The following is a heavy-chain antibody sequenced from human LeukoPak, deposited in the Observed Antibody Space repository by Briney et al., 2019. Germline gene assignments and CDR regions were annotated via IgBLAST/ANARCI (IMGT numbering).Heavy chain of an antibody. CDR3: AREVAAAGTSYYYYYMDV. J-gene: IGHJ6*03. V-gene: IGHV3-7*01. Sequence: PGGSLRFSCAASGFTFSSYWMSWVRQAPGKGLEWVANIKQDGSEKYYVDSVKGRFTISRDNAKNSLYLQMNSLRAEDTAVYYCAREVAAAGTSYYYYYMDVWGKGTTVTVSS. CDR2: IKQDGSEK. D-gene: IGHD6-13*01. CDR1: GFTFSSYW.